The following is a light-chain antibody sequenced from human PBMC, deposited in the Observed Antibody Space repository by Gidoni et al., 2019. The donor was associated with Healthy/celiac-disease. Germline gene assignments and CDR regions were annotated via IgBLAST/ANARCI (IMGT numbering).Light chain of an antibody. Sequence: EPVLTPSPATPSLSPGDRATLSCRASQSVSSALAWYQQKPGQAPRLLIYDASNRATGIPARFSGSGSGTDFTLTISSLEPEDFAVYYCQQRSNWPCSFGQGTKLEIK. CDR1: QSVSSA. J-gene: IGKJ2*04. CDR2: DAS. CDR3: QQRSNWPCS. V-gene: IGKV3-11*01.